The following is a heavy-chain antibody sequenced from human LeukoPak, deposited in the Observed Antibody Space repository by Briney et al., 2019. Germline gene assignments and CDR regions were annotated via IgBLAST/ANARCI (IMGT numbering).Heavy chain of an antibody. J-gene: IGHJ4*02. CDR1: GFTFSSYG. CDR3: AKTRDSSGSGY. V-gene: IGHV3-30*18. D-gene: IGHD3-22*01. Sequence: GGSLRLSCAASGFTFSSYGMHWVRQAPGKGLEWVAVISYDGSNKYYADSVKGRFTISRDNSKNTLYLQMNSLRAEDTAVYYCAKTRDSSGSGYWGQGTLVTVSS. CDR2: ISYDGSNK.